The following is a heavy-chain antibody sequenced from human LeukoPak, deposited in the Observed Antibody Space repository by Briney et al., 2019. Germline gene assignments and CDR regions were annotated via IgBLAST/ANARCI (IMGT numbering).Heavy chain of an antibody. CDR2: IYYSGST. D-gene: IGHD2/OR15-2a*01. CDR3: ARDFSAAFDI. V-gene: IGHV4-31*03. Sequence: SETLSLTCTVSGGSISSGGYYWSWIRRHPGKGLEWIGYIYYSGSTYYNPSLKSRVTISVDTSKNQFSLTLNSVTAADTAVYYCARDFSAAFDIWGQGTMVTVSS. J-gene: IGHJ3*02. CDR1: GGSISSGGYY.